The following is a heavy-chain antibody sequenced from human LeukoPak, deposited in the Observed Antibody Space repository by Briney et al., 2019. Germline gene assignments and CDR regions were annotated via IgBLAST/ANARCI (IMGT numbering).Heavy chain of an antibody. Sequence: SETLSLTCTVSGGSISSSYYWGWIRQPPGKGLEWIGSIYYSGSTYYNPSLKSRVTISVDTSKNQFSLKLSSVTAADTAVYYCASWRTTTHYYYMDVWGKGTTVTVSS. J-gene: IGHJ6*03. CDR3: ASWRTTTHYYYMDV. CDR1: GGSISSSYY. CDR2: IYYSGST. D-gene: IGHD1-7*01. V-gene: IGHV4-39*07.